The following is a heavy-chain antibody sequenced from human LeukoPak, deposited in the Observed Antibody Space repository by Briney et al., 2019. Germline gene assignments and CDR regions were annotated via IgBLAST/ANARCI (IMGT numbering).Heavy chain of an antibody. V-gene: IGHV1-69*05. Sequence: SVKVSCKASGGTFSSYAISWVRQAPGQGLEWMGGIIPIFGTANYAQKFQGRVTITTDESTSTAYMELSSLRSEDTAVYYCAASLDYGGEEGYYYYMDVWGKGTTVTVSS. CDR2: IIPIFGTA. CDR1: GGTFSSYA. J-gene: IGHJ6*03. CDR3: AASLDYGGEEGYYYYMDV. D-gene: IGHD4-23*01.